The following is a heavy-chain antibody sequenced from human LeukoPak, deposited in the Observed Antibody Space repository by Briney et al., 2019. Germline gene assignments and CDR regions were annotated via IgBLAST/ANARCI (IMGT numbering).Heavy chain of an antibody. CDR2: ISSSSSYI. Sequence: GGSLRLSCAASRFTFSSYSMNWVRQAPGKGLEWVSSISSSSSYIYYADSVKGRFTISRDNAKNSLYLQMNSLRAEDTAVYYCARESVDYDILTGYQFDYWGQGTLVTVSS. V-gene: IGHV3-21*01. CDR3: ARESVDYDILTGYQFDY. J-gene: IGHJ4*02. D-gene: IGHD3-9*01. CDR1: RFTFSSYS.